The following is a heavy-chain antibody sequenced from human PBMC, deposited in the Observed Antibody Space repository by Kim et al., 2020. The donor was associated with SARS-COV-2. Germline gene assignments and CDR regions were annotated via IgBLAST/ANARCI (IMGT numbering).Heavy chain of an antibody. CDR3: ARDPGGPYYYYGMDV. J-gene: IGHJ6*02. V-gene: IGHV1-69*01. D-gene: IGHD1-26*01. Sequence: QQFQGRVTINADESKSTAYRELSSLRAEDTAVYYCARDPGGPYYYYGMDVWGQGTTVTVSS.